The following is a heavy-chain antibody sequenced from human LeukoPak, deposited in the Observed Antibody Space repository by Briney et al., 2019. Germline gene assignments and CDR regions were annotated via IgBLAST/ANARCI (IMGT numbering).Heavy chain of an antibody. CDR1: GYNFIDYF. CDR2: INPKTGAT. J-gene: IGHJ5*02. Sequence: ASVKVSCRASGYNFIDYFLHWLRQAPGQGLGWMGWINPKTGATTYAQNFQGRVTMTGDTSITTGHMELNRLTSDDAAVYYCARAYEYGWFDPWGQGTLVTVSS. V-gene: IGHV1-2*02. CDR3: ARAYEYGWFDP. D-gene: IGHD4/OR15-4a*01.